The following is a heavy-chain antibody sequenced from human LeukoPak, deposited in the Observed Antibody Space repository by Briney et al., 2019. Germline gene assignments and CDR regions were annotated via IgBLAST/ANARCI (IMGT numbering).Heavy chain of an antibody. V-gene: IGHV4-59*01. CDR1: GASISSYY. CDR2: IYYSGST. CDR3: ARTGWLQFGAFDI. J-gene: IGHJ3*02. D-gene: IGHD5-24*01. Sequence: SETLSLTCTVSGASISSYYWSWIRQPPGKGLEWIGYIYYSGSTNYNPSLKSRVTISVDTSKNQFSLKLSSVTAADTAVYYCARTGWLQFGAFDIWGQGTMVTVSS.